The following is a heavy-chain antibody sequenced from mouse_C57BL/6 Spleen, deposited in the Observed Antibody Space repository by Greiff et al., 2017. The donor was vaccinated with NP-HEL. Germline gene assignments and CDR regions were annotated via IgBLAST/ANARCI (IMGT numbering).Heavy chain of an antibody. V-gene: IGHV1-4*01. CDR1: GYTFTSYT. CDR2: INPSSGYT. Sequence: VQLQQSGAELARPGASVKMSCKASGYTFTSYTMHWVKQRPGQGLEWIGYINPSSGYTKYNQKFKDKATLTADKSTSTAYMQLSRLTSEDSADYDCARYYYGSSLYFDYWGQGTTLTVSS. D-gene: IGHD1-1*01. J-gene: IGHJ2*01. CDR3: ARYYYGSSLYFDY.